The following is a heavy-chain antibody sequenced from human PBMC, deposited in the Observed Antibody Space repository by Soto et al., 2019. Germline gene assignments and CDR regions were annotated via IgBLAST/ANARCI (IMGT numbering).Heavy chain of an antibody. V-gene: IGHV1-18*01. CDR1: GYTFTSYG. J-gene: IGHJ6*02. CDR3: ARLEFLWFGELCCMDV. Sequence: SLKVSCKASGYTFTSYGISWVRQAPGQGLEWMGWISAYNGNTNYAQKLQGRVTMTTDTSTSTAYMELRSLRSDDTAVYYCARLEFLWFGELCCMDVWGQGNTVTVSS. CDR2: ISAYNGNT. D-gene: IGHD3-10*01.